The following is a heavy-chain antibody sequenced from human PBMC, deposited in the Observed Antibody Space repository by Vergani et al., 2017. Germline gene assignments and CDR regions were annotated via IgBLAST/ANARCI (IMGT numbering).Heavy chain of an antibody. D-gene: IGHD1-1*01. CDR3: ARQGYNWNDGGDY. J-gene: IGHJ4*02. Sequence: EVQLVQSGAEVKKPGESLRISCKGSGYSFTSYWISWVRQMPGKGLEWMGIIYPGDSDTRYSPSFQGQVTISADKSISTAYVQWNTLKASDTAMYYCARQGYNWNDGGDYWGQGTLVTVSS. CDR1: GYSFTSYW. V-gene: IGHV5-51*01. CDR2: IYPGDSDT.